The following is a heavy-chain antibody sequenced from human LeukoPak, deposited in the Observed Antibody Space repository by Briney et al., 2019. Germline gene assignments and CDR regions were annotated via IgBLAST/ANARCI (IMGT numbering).Heavy chain of an antibody. CDR1: GFTFDDYA. D-gene: IGHD1-26*01. J-gene: IGHJ4*02. CDR3: AQYSGSYPH. V-gene: IGHV3-43*02. Sequence: PGGSLRLSCAASGFTFDDYAMHWVRQAPGKGLEWVSFINGNGGSTYYADSVKGRFTISRDNSKNSLYLQMNSLRTEDTAFYYCAQYSGSYPHWGQGTLVTVSS. CDR2: INGNGGST.